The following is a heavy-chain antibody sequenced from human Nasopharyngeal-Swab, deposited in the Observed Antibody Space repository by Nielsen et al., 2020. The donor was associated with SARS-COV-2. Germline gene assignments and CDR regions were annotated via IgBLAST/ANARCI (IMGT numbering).Heavy chain of an antibody. D-gene: IGHD3-3*01. CDR1: GGSISSSSYY. CDR3: ARGTNYDFWSNYAHYYFDY. V-gene: IGHV4-39*07. CDR2: IYYSGST. J-gene: IGHJ4*02. Sequence: SDTLSLTCTVSGGSISSSSYYWAWIRQPPGKGLEWIGTIYYSGSTYYNPSLKSRLTLSVDTSTNQFSLKLSSLTAADTAVYYCARGTNYDFWSNYAHYYFDYWGQGALVTVSS.